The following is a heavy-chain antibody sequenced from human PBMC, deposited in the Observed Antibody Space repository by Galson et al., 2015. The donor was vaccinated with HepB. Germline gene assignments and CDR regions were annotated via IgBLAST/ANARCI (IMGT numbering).Heavy chain of an antibody. CDR1: GFTFSSYA. CDR2: ISYDGSNK. D-gene: IGHD6-19*01. V-gene: IGHV3-30-3*01. CDR3: ARDGRSSGWADAFDI. Sequence: SLRLSCAASGFTFSSYAMHWVRQAPGKGLEWVAVISYDGSNKYYADSVKGRFTISRDNSKNTLYLQMNSLRAEDTAVYYCARDGRSSGWADAFDIWGQGTMVTVSS. J-gene: IGHJ3*02.